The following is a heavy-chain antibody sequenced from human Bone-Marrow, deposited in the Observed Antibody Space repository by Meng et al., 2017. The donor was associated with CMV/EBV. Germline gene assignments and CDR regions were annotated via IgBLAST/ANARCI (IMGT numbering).Heavy chain of an antibody. CDR3: ATAVVVPAAIDYFYY. V-gene: IGHV1-24*01. D-gene: IGHD2-2*01. J-gene: IGHJ4*02. Sequence: ASVKVSCKASGYTLTELSMHWVRQAPGKGLEWMGGFDPEDGETIYAQKFQGRVTMTEDTSTDTAYMELSSLRSEDTAVYYCATAVVVPAAIDYFYYWGQGTLVTVSS. CDR2: FDPEDGET. CDR1: GYTLTELS.